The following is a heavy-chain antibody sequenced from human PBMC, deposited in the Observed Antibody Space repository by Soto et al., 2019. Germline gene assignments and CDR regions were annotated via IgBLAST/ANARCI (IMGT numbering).Heavy chain of an antibody. V-gene: IGHV3-53*01. D-gene: IGHD1-1*01. CDR3: ASWLEREHAYDI. CDR1: GLTVRGKKY. J-gene: IGHJ3*02. Sequence: DVQLVASGGGLIQPGGSLRLSCAALGLTVRGKKYITWVRKAPGKGLEWVSALYDVDGTYYADSAKGRFTISRDNFNNIIYLQMNSLGPDDTAVYYCASWLEREHAYDIWGLGTMVTVSS. CDR2: LYDVDGT.